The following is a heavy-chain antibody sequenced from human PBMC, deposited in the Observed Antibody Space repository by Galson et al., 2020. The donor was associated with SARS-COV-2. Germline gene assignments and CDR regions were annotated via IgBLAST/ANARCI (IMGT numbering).Heavy chain of an antibody. CDR2: IYYSGST. V-gene: IGHV4-59*01. D-gene: IGHD3-22*01. CDR1: DVSISGYY. CDR3: ATYSSGFDH. J-gene: IGHJ4*02. Sequence: SETLSLTCTVSDVSISGYYWSWIRQSPGRGLEWIGFIYYSGSTNYNPSLKSRVSISVDTSKNHFSLELSSVTAADSAVYYCATYSSGFDHWGQGVLVTVSS.